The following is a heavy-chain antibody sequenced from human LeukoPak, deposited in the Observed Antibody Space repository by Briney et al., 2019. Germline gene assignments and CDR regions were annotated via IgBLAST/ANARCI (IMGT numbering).Heavy chain of an antibody. V-gene: IGHV1-8*01. Sequence: ASVKVSCKASGYTFTSYDINWVRQATGQGLEWMGWVNPNSGNTGYAQKFQGRVTMTRNTSISTAYMELSSLRSEDTAVYYCARGTRYYGSGSYYTYDYWGQGTLVTVSS. D-gene: IGHD3-10*01. CDR2: VNPNSGNT. J-gene: IGHJ4*02. CDR1: GYTFTSYD. CDR3: ARGTRYYGSGSYYTYDY.